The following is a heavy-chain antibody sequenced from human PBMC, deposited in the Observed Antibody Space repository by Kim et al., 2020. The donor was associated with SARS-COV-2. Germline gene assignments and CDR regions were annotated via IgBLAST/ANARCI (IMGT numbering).Heavy chain of an antibody. CDR3: ASPISLWFGELSNYGMDV. CDR2: INPSGGST. V-gene: IGHV1-46*01. Sequence: ASVKVSCKASGYTFTSYYMHWVRQAPGQGLEWMGIINPSGGSTSYAQKFQGRVTMTRDTSTSTVYMELSSLRSEDTAVYYCASPISLWFGELSNYGMDVWGQGTTVTVSS. D-gene: IGHD3-10*01. J-gene: IGHJ6*02. CDR1: GYTFTSYY.